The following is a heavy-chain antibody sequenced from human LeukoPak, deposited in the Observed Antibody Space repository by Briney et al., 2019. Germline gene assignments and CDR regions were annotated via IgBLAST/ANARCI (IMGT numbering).Heavy chain of an antibody. CDR2: IYYSGST. CDR3: ARALPQSSGRYYYYMDV. V-gene: IGHV4-59*01. J-gene: IGHJ6*03. Sequence: PSETLSLTCAVYGGSFSGYYWSWIRQPPGKGLEWIGYIYYSGSTNYNPSLKSRVTISVDTSKNQFSLRLSSVTAADTAVYYCARALPQSSGRYYYYMDVWGKGTTVTVSS. D-gene: IGHD6-19*01. CDR1: GGSFSGYY.